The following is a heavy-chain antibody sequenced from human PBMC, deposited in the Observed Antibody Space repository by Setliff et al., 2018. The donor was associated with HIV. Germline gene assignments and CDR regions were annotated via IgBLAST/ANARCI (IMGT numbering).Heavy chain of an antibody. J-gene: IGHJ3*02. V-gene: IGHV1-2*06. CDR1: GYTFSDYY. CDR3: ARDGYYDSSGYSAFDI. Sequence: EASVKVSCKASGYTFSDYYMHWVRQAPGQGLEWMGRINPNNGGTNYAQKFQGRVTMTRDTSISTAYMELSRLRSDDTAVYYCARDGYYDSSGYSAFDIWGQGTMVTVSS. D-gene: IGHD3-22*01. CDR2: INPNNGGT.